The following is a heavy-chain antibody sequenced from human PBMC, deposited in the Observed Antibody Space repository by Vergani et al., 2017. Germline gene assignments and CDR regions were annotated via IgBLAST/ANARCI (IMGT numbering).Heavy chain of an antibody. CDR1: GGTSSSYA. CDR2: IIPIFGTA. J-gene: IGHJ4*02. D-gene: IGHD4-17*01. Sequence: QVQLVQSGAEVKKPGSSVKVSCKGSGGTSSSYAISWVRQAPGQGLEWLGGIIPIFGTANYAQKFQGRGTINADESTSTAYMELSSLSSEDTSVYYCERETTTVTTAHFDYWGQGTLVTVSS. CDR3: ERETTTVTTAHFDY. V-gene: IGHV1-69*12.